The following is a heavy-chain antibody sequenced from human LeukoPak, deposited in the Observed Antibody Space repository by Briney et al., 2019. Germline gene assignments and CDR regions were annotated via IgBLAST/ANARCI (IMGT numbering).Heavy chain of an antibody. Sequence: GGSLRLSCAASGFIFSNYWMSWVRQAPGKGLEWVANIKQDGSEKYYVDSVKGRFTISRDNAKNSLYLQMNSLRAEDTAVYYCARFYGGSALDNWGQGTMVTVSS. CDR3: ARFYGGSALDN. CDR1: GFIFSNYW. CDR2: IKQDGSEK. D-gene: IGHD3-16*01. V-gene: IGHV3-7*01. J-gene: IGHJ3*02.